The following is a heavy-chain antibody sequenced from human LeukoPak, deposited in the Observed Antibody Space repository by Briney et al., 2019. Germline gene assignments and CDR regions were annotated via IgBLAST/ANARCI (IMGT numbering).Heavy chain of an antibody. CDR3: AKNMGSSWYYFDY. CDR1: GFTFSSYG. Sequence: AGGSLRLSCAASGFTFSSYGMHWVRQAPGKGLEWVAVISYDGSNKYYADSVKGRFTITRDNSKNTLYLQMNSLRAEDTAVYYCAKNMGSSWYYFDYWGQGTLVTVSS. V-gene: IGHV3-30*18. D-gene: IGHD6-13*01. J-gene: IGHJ4*02. CDR2: ISYDGSNK.